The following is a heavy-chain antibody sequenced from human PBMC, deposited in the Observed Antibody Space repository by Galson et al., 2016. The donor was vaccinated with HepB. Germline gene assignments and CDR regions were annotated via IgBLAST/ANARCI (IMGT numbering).Heavy chain of an antibody. V-gene: IGHV3-30*14. J-gene: IGHJ6*02. CDR3: ARGLRWSGFFKIYFYYGMDV. D-gene: IGHD3-3*01. CDR1: RFTFSSHS. Sequence: SLRLSCAASRFTFSSHSMHWARQAPGKGLEWVAVISHDGGNHFYADSVKGRFTISRDNSKNTLYPQMNRLKPDDTAVYFCARGLRWSGFFKIYFYYGMDVWGQGTTVTVSS. CDR2: ISHDGGNH.